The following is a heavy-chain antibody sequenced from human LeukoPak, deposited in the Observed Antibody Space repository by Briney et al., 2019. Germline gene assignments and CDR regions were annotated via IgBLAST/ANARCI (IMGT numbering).Heavy chain of an antibody. CDR3: ARDRPMVRGVHWVYFDY. CDR1: GGTISNYV. V-gene: IGHV1-69*13. D-gene: IGHD3-10*01. CDR2: IIPIFTTA. J-gene: IGHJ4*02. Sequence: SVKVSCKAAGGTISNYVISWVRQAPGQGLEWMGGIIPIFTTANYAQKFQGRVTITADESTSTAYMELSSLRSEDTAVYYCARDRPMVRGVHWVYFDYWGQGTLVTVSS.